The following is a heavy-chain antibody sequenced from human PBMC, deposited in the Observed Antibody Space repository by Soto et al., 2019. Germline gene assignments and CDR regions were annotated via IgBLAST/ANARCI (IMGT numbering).Heavy chain of an antibody. V-gene: IGHV3-23*01. D-gene: IGHD3-3*01. CDR3: AKDSTTFTIFGVVDDAFDI. CDR1: GFTFSSYA. Sequence: GESLKISCAASGFTFSSYAMSWVRQAPGKGLEWVSAISGSGGSTYYADSVKGRFTISRDNSKNTLYLQMNSLRAEDTAVYYCAKDSTTFTIFGVVDDAFDIWGQGTMVTVSS. J-gene: IGHJ3*02. CDR2: ISGSGGST.